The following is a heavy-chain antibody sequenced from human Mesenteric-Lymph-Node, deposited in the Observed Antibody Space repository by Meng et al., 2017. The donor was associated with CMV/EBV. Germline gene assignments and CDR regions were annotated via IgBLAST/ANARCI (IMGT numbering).Heavy chain of an antibody. Sequence: ASVKVSCKTSEYTFTGYYIYWVRQAPGQGLECMGWINPNSADTKYAQKFQGGVTVTRDTSMNTAYMDLSSLGSDDTAVYSCARAKLEVPAAIDYWGQGTLVTVSS. CDR3: ARAKLEVPAAIDY. J-gene: IGHJ4*02. CDR2: INPNSADT. D-gene: IGHD2-2*01. CDR1: EYTFTGYY. V-gene: IGHV1-2*02.